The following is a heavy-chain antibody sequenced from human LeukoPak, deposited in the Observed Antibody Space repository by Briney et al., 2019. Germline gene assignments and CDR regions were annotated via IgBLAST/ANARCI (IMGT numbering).Heavy chain of an antibody. V-gene: IGHV3-30*02. CDR3: ARGSEVVAPANNWFDP. J-gene: IGHJ5*02. CDR1: GFTFSSYG. D-gene: IGHD2-2*01. CDR2: IRYDGSNK. Sequence: PGGSLRLSCAASGFTFSSYGMHWVRQGPGKGLEWVAFIRYDGSNKYYGDSVKGRFTISRDNSKNSLYLQMNSLRAEDTAVYYCARGSEVVAPANNWFDPWGQGTLVTVSS.